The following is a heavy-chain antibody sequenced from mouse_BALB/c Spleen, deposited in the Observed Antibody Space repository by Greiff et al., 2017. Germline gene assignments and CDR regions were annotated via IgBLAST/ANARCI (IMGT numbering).Heavy chain of an antibody. CDR3: ARRDSFYAMDY. CDR2: ISTYYGDA. Sequence: QVHVKQSGAELVRPGVSVKISCKGSGYTFTDYAMHWVKQSHAKSLEWIGVISTYYGDASYNQKFKGKATMTVDKSSSTAYMELARLTSEDSAIYYCARRDSFYAMDYWGQGTSVTVSS. V-gene: IGHV1S137*01. CDR1: GYTFTDYA. J-gene: IGHJ4*01.